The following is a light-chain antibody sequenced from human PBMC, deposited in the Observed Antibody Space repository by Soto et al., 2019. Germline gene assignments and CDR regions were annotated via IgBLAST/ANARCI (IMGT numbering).Light chain of an antibody. CDR3: SSYVGSGTYVV. CDR1: SSDVGTYNL. Sequence: QSALTQPASVSWSPGQSITISCTGTSSDVGTYNLVSWYQQHPGNAPKLKIYEGNKRPSGVSNRFSGSKSGNTASLTISGLQAEYEGDYYCSSYVGSGTYVVFGGGTKLTVL. V-gene: IGLV2-23*01. J-gene: IGLJ2*01. CDR2: EGN.